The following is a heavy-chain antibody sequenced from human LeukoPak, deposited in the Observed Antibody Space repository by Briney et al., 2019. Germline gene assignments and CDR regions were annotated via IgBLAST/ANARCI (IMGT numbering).Heavy chain of an antibody. V-gene: IGHV4-34*01. CDR1: SQSFSDYY. CDR3: ARGGLWDYVWGSYRLPFDY. Sequence: PSDTLSLPCAVYSQSFSDYYGSWIRQPPGKGLEWIGEIDHSGSTNYNTSLESRVTISVDTSKDQFSLTLSSVTAADTAVYYCARGGLWDYVWGSYRLPFDYWGQGTLVTVSS. J-gene: IGHJ4*02. CDR2: IDHSGST. D-gene: IGHD3-16*02.